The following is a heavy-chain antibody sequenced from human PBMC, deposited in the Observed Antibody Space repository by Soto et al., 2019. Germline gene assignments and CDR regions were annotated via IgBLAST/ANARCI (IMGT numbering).Heavy chain of an antibody. J-gene: IGHJ6*02. CDR2: ISYDGSNK. V-gene: IGHV3-30-3*01. CDR1: GFTFSSYA. D-gene: IGHD1-26*01. Sequence: GGSLRLSCAASGFTFSSYAMHWVRQAPGKGLEWVAVISYDGSNKYYADSVKGRFTISRDNSKNTLYLQMNSLRAEDTAVYYCARSIVGATKAYYYYGMDVWGQGTTVTVSS. CDR3: ARSIVGATKAYYYYGMDV.